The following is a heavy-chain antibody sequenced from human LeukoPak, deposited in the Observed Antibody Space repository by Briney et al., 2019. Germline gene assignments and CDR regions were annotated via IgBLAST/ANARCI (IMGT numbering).Heavy chain of an antibody. CDR1: GFTFISYS. Sequence: GGSLRLSCAASGFTFISYSMNWVRQAPGKGLERVSSIGSSSSYIYYADSVKGRFTISRDNAKNSLYPQMNSLRAEDTAVYYCARAANYDFWSGPKWFDPWGQGTLVTVSS. CDR3: ARAANYDFWSGPKWFDP. D-gene: IGHD3-3*01. V-gene: IGHV3-21*01. J-gene: IGHJ5*02. CDR2: IGSSSSYI.